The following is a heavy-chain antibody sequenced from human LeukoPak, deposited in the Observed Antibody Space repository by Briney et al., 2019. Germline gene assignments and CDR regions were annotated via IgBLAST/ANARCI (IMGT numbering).Heavy chain of an antibody. CDR2: IYTDGST. CDR1: GGSTSNSF. J-gene: IGHJ4*02. V-gene: IGHV4-4*07. D-gene: IGHD2-15*01. Sequence: SETLSLTCTVSGGSTSNSFWSWIRQRAGKGLEWIGRIYTDGSTNSNPSLRSRLTMSLDTSKNQFSLQLTSVTAADTAVYFCARAPSGCGGTCAFDYWGQGTLVTVSS. CDR3: ARAPSGCGGTCAFDY.